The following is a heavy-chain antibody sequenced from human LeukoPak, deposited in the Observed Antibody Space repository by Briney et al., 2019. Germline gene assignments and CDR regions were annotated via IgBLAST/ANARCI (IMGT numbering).Heavy chain of an antibody. D-gene: IGHD3-3*01. CDR1: GGSISSYY. J-gene: IGHJ6*02. CDR2: IYTTGTT. CDR3: ARLYDFWSGYQSGGMDV. Sequence: SETLSLTCTVSGGSISSYYWTWIRQPAGKGLEWIGRIYTTGTTNYNPSLKSRVTMSVDTSKNQFSLKLSSVTAADTAVYYCARLYDFWSGYQSGGMDVWGQGTTVTVSS. V-gene: IGHV4-4*07.